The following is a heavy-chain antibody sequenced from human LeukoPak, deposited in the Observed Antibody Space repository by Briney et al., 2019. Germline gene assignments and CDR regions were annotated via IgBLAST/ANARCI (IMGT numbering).Heavy chain of an antibody. V-gene: IGHV7-4-1*02. CDR3: TRGRDTTGYFVY. D-gene: IGHD3-22*01. CDR2: IDTNTGNP. Sequence: ASVKVSCKASGYTFTSYGISWVRQAPGQGLEWMGWIDTNTGNPTYAQGFAGRFVFSLDTSVTTTYLQISSLKAEDSAVYYCTRGRDTTGYFVYWGQGTLVTVSS. J-gene: IGHJ4*02. CDR1: GYTFTSYG.